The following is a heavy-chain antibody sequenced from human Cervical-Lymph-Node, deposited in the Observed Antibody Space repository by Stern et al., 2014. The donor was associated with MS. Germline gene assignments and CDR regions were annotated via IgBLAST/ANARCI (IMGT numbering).Heavy chain of an antibody. V-gene: IGHV1-24*01. D-gene: IGHD5-12*01. CDR3: ATDIGHLLAPGGKWLFDL. J-gene: IGHJ2*01. CDR2: FDHAAGEM. Sequence: QVQLMQSGNEVKKPGASVKVSCQLSGNPLTGLSIHWVRQIPGKVLEWMGGFDHAAGEMIYAQKFQGRVTMTEDTSADTVYMELSSLRSEDTAVYYCATDIGHLLAPGGKWLFDLWGRGTLVTVSS. CDR1: GNPLTGLS.